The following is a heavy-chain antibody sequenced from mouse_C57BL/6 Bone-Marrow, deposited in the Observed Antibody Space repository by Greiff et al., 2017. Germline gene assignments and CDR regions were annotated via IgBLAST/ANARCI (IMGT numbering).Heavy chain of an antibody. V-gene: IGHV1-26*01. J-gene: IGHJ2*01. CDR2: INPNNGGT. CDR1: GYTFTDYY. Sequence: EVQLQQSGPELVKPGASVKISCKASGYTFTDYYMNWVKQSHGKSLEWIGDINPNNGGTSYNQKFKGKATLTVDKSSSTAYMELRSLTSEDSAVYYCAPVYYYGSTFDYWGQGTTLTVSS. D-gene: IGHD1-1*01. CDR3: APVYYYGSTFDY.